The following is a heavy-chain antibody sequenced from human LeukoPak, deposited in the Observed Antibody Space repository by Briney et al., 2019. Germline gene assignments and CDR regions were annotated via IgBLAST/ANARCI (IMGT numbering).Heavy chain of an antibody. V-gene: IGHV3-15*01. D-gene: IGHD4-11*01. Sequence: PGGPLSLSWAASGFPFSNAWMSWVRQAPGKGLEWVGRIKRKTDGGTTDYAAPVKGRFTISRDESKNTLYLQMNSLKTEDTAVYYCTTKVQYPNWGQGTVVSVSS. J-gene: IGHJ4*02. CDR2: IKRKTDGGTT. CDR3: TTKVQYPN. CDR1: GFPFSNAW.